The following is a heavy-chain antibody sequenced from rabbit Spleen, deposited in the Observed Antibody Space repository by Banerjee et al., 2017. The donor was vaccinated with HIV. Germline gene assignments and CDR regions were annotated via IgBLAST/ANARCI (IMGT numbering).Heavy chain of an antibody. Sequence: QEQLVESGGGLVKPGASLTLTCKASGFSFSSSYDMCWVRQAPGKGLEWIGFIYTGNGKNYYASWAKGRFTISKTSSTTVTLQMTSLTAADTATYFCARDFVAVIGWNFGLWGQGTLVTVS. CDR1: GFSFSSSYD. D-gene: IGHD1-1*01. J-gene: IGHJ4*01. V-gene: IGHV1S45*01. CDR3: ARDFVAVIGWNFGL. CDR2: IYTGNGKN.